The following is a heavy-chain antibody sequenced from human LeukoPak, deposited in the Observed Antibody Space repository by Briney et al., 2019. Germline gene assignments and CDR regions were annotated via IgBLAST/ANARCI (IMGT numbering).Heavy chain of an antibody. CDR2: INNDGTGT. D-gene: IGHD3-3*02. CDR3: ARGMRGPDY. Sequence: GGSLRLSCASSGFTFSNYWMHWVRQAPGKGLVWISRINNDGTGTNYADSVKGRFTISRDNAKNTLFLQMNSLRVEDTAMYYCARGMRGPDYWGQGTVVTVSS. CDR1: GFTFSNYW. V-gene: IGHV3-74*01. J-gene: IGHJ4*02.